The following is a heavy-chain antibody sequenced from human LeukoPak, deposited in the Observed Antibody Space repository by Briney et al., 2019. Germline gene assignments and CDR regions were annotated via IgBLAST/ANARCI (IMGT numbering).Heavy chain of an antibody. V-gene: IGHV1-69*05. D-gene: IGHD4-17*01. J-gene: IGHJ6*03. CDR1: GGTFSNYA. Sequence: SVKVSCRASGGTFSNYAISWVRQAPGQGLEWMGGIIPIFGTANYAQKLQDRVTITTDESTSTAYMELSSLRSEDTAVYYCARDGVTTVSKYYYYYMDVWGKGTTVTVSS. CDR3: ARDGVTTVSKYYYYYMDV. CDR2: IIPIFGTA.